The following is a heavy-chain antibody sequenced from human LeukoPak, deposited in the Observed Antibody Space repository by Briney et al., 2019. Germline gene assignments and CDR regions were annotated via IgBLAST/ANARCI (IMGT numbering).Heavy chain of an antibody. Sequence: KPGGSLRLSCAASGFTFSSYSMNWVRQAPGKGLEWVPSISSSSSYIYYADSVKGRFTISRDNAKNSLYLQMNSLRAEDTAVYYCARARRYYDSSGYPHFDYWGQGTLVTVSS. CDR1: GFTFSSYS. CDR3: ARARRYYDSSGYPHFDY. CDR2: ISSSSSYI. J-gene: IGHJ4*02. V-gene: IGHV3-21*01. D-gene: IGHD3-22*01.